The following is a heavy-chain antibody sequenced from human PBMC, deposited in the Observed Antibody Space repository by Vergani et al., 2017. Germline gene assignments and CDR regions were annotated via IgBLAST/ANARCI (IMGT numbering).Heavy chain of an antibody. CDR1: GFTFSSYA. V-gene: IGHV3-23*01. J-gene: IGHJ4*02. CDR3: ARGPYSSSTGYFDY. D-gene: IGHD6-6*01. CDR2: ISGSGGST. Sequence: EVQLLESGGGLVQPGGSLRLSCAASGFTFSSYAMSWVRQAPGKGLEWVSAISGSGGSTYYADSVKGRFTISRDNSKNTLYLQMNSLRAEDTAVYYGARGPYSSSTGYFDYWGQGTLVTVSS.